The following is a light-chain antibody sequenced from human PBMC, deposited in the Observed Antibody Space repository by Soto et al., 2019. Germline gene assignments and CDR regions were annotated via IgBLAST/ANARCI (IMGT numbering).Light chain of an antibody. Sequence: DMQMTQSPSSLSASVGDRVTITCRPSQTIDNYLNWYQHKPGKAPKLLIYGASTLQSGVSSRFTGSASGTDFTLTIDNLQAEDFATYYCQQTYTIPIAFGQGTKLEI. CDR3: QQTYTIPIA. CDR1: QTIDNY. CDR2: GAS. V-gene: IGKV1-39*01. J-gene: IGKJ2*01.